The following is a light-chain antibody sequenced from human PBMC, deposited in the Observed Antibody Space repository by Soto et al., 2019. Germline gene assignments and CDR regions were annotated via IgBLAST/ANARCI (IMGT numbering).Light chain of an antibody. J-gene: IGKJ3*01. CDR2: GAS. CDR1: QRFSSH. V-gene: IGKV3-15*01. Sequence: ELLRTQSPATLSVSPGEKATLSCGPIQRFSSHLAGYQQKPGQAPRLLIYGASTRATGIPARFSGSGSGTEFTLTISSLQSEDFAVYYCQQYYYWLTFTFGPGTKVDIK. CDR3: QQYYYWLTFT.